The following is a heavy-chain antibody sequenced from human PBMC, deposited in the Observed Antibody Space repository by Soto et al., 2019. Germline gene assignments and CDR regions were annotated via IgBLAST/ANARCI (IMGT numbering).Heavy chain of an antibody. Sequence: SETLSLTCTVSGGSISSGGYYWSWIRQHPGKGLEWIGYIYYSGSTYYNPSLKSRVTISVDTSKNQFSLKLSSVTAADTAVYYCARTKYTAMKPRLFDYWGQGTLVTVSS. V-gene: IGHV4-31*03. CDR3: ARTKYTAMKPRLFDY. J-gene: IGHJ4*02. CDR1: GGSISSGGYY. D-gene: IGHD5-18*01. CDR2: IYYSGST.